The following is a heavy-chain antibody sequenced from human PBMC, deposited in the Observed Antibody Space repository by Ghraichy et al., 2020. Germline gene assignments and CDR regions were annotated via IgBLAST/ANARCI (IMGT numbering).Heavy chain of an antibody. D-gene: IGHD6-6*01. Sequence: GESLNISCAASGFTFSSYAMSWVRQAPGKGLEWVSAISGSGGSTYYADSVKGRFTISRDNSKNTLYLQMNSLRAEDTAVYYCANDCSSSPRSFYFDYWGQGTLVTVSS. V-gene: IGHV3-23*01. CDR2: ISGSGGST. CDR3: ANDCSSSPRSFYFDY. CDR1: GFTFSSYA. J-gene: IGHJ4*02.